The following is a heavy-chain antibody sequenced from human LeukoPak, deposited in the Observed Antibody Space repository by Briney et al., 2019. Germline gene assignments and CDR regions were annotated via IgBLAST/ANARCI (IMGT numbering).Heavy chain of an antibody. CDR3: ARETSSSPAV. CDR1: GGSISSSSYY. V-gene: IGHV4-39*02. Sequence: SETLSITCTVSGGSISSSSYYWGWIRQPPGKGLEWIGSVYYSGSTYYSPSLKSRVTISVDTSKNQFSLKLSSVTAADTAVYYCARETSSSPAVWGQGTLVTVSS. CDR2: VYYSGST. J-gene: IGHJ4*02. D-gene: IGHD2-2*01.